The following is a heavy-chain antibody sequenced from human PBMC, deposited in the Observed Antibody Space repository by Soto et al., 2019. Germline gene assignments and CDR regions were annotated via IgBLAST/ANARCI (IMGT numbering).Heavy chain of an antibody. Sequence: SETLSLTCAVSGGSISSGGYSWSWIRQPPGKGLEWIGYMYHSGSTYYNPSLKSRVTISIDTSKNQFSLKLRSVTAADTAVYYCARLRRGYSGYDAPESWGQGTLVTVSS. J-gene: IGHJ5*02. CDR3: ARLRRGYSGYDAPES. CDR2: MYHSGST. V-gene: IGHV4-30-2*01. CDR1: GGSISSGGYS. D-gene: IGHD5-12*01.